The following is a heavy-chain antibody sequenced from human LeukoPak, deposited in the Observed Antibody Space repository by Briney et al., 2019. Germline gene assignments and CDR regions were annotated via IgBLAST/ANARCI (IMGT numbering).Heavy chain of an antibody. V-gene: IGHV3-53*01. D-gene: IGHD5-24*01. CDR1: GFTVSSNY. J-gene: IGHJ4*02. Sequence: PGGSLRLSRAASGFTVSSNYMSWVRQAPGKGLEWVSVIYSGGCTYDADSVKGRFTISRDNTKNTLYLQMNSLRAEDTAVYYCARVEMTTISFDYWGQGTLVTVSS. CDR3: ARVEMTTISFDY. CDR2: IYSGGCT.